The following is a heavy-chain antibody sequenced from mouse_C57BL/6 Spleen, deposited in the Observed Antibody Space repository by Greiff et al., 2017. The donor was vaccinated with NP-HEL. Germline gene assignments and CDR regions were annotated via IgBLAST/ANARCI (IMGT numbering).Heavy chain of an antibody. D-gene: IGHD4-1*02. CDR2: IHPNSGST. V-gene: IGHV1-64*01. CDR3: ARSRINWDY. Sequence: VQLQESGAELVKPGASVKLSCKASGYTFTSYWMHWVKQRPGQGLEWIGMIHPNSGSTNYNEKFKSKATLTVDKSSSTAYMQLSSLTSEDSAVYYCARSRINWDYWGQGTTLTVSS. CDR1: GYTFTSYW. J-gene: IGHJ2*01.